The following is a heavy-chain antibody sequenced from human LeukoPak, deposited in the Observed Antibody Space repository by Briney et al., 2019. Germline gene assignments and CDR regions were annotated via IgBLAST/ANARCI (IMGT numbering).Heavy chain of an antibody. Sequence: PGGSLRLSCAASGFTFSTYAINWVRQAPGKGLEWVSAVSSSGGSTYYADSVKGRFTISRDNSKNTLYLQINSLRAENTAVYYCAKSPAYTGSHYGLDVWGQRTTVTVSS. D-gene: IGHD1-26*01. J-gene: IGHJ6*02. CDR2: VSSSGGST. V-gene: IGHV3-23*01. CDR3: AKSPAYTGSHYGLDV. CDR1: GFTFSTYA.